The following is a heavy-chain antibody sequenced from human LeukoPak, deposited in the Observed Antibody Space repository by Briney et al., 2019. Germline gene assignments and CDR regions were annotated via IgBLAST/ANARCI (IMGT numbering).Heavy chain of an antibody. D-gene: IGHD5-12*01. CDR2: IKQDGSEK. V-gene: IGHV3-7*01. CDR3: ARLTRYRDSGDYYFGMDF. CDR1: GFTFSNYW. J-gene: IGHJ6*02. Sequence: PGGSLRLSCAASGFTFSNYWMSWVRQAPGKGLQWVANIKQDGSEKYYVDSVKGRFTISRDNAKKSLYLQMNSLRAEDTAVYYCARLTRYRDSGDYYFGMDFWGQGTTVTVSS.